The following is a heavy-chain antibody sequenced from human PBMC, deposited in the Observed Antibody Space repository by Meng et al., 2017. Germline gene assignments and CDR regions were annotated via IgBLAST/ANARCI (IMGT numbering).Heavy chain of an antibody. CDR3: ARGGSSGLVGYYYYGMDV. V-gene: IGHV1-8*03. CDR2: MNPNSGNT. D-gene: IGHD6-19*01. Sequence: ASVKVSCKASGYTFTSYDINWVRQATGQGLEWMGWMNPNSGNTGYAQKFQGRVTITRNTSISTAYMELSSLRSEDTAVYYCARGGSSGLVGYYYYGMDVWGQGTTVTVSS. CDR1: GYTFTSYD. J-gene: IGHJ6*02.